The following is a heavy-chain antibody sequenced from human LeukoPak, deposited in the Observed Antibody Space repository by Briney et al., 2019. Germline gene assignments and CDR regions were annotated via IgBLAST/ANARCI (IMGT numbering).Heavy chain of an antibody. CDR2: ISAYNGNT. J-gene: IGHJ4*02. D-gene: IGHD3-9*01. CDR3: ARDQAGYYLGLRGVKGQFDY. CDR1: GYTFTSYG. Sequence: ASVKVSCKASGYTFTSYGISWVRQAPGQGLEWMGWISAYNGNTNYAQKLQGRVTMTTDTSTSTAYMELRSLRSDDTAVYYCARDQAGYYLGLRGVKGQFDYWGQGTLVTVSS. V-gene: IGHV1-18*01.